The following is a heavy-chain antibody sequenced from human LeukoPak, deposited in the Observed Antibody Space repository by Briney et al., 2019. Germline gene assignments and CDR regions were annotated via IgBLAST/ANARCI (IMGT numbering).Heavy chain of an antibody. V-gene: IGHV3-53*01. CDR3: ARERRWLQNYYFDY. CDR2: IYSGGST. CDR1: GFTVSSNY. Sequence: GGSLRLSCVASGFTVSSNYMSWVRQAPGKGLEWVSVIYSGGSTYYADSVKGRFTISRDNSKNTLYLQMNSLRAEDTAVYYCARERRWLQNYYFDYWGQGTLVTVSS. J-gene: IGHJ4*02. D-gene: IGHD5-24*01.